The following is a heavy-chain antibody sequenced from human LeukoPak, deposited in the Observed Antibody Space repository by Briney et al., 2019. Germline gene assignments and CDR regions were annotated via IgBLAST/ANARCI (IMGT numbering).Heavy chain of an antibody. Sequence: PGGSLRLSCVGSGFTFSSYEMNWVRQAPGKGLEWVSYISSSGSTTQYTDSVKGRFTISRDNAKNSLYLQMSSLRDDDTAVYYCTRDRGWQQFDYWGQGTLVTVSS. CDR3: TRDRGWQQFDY. J-gene: IGHJ4*02. CDR2: ISSSGSTT. CDR1: GFTFSSYE. D-gene: IGHD5-24*01. V-gene: IGHV3-48*03.